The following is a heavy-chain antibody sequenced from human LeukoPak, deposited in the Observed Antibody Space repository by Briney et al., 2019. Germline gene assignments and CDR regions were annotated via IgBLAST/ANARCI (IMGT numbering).Heavy chain of an antibody. CDR3: ARTYSSSWMDY. CDR2: ICYSGST. V-gene: IGHV4-31*03. Sequence: SQTLSLTCTVSGGSISSGGYYWSWIRQHPGKGLEWIGYICYSGSTYYNPSLKSRVTISVDTSKNQFSLKLSSVTAADTAVYYCARTYSSSWMDYWGQGTLVTVSS. D-gene: IGHD6-13*01. CDR1: GGSISSGGYY. J-gene: IGHJ4*02.